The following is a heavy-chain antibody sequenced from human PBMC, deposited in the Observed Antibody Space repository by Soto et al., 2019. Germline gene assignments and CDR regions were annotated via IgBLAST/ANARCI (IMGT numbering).Heavy chain of an antibody. CDR3: AHGGDIVLVPAAIGEVRYYYGMDV. J-gene: IGHJ6*02. V-gene: IGHV1-69*08. CDR1: GGTFSSYT. CDR2: IIPILGTA. D-gene: IGHD2-2*01. Sequence: GASVKVSCKASGGTFSSYTISWVRQAPGKGLEWMGRIIPILGTANYAQKFQGRVTITADESTSTAYMELSSLRSEDTAVYYCAHGGDIVLVPAAIGEVRYYYGMDVWGQGTTVTVSS.